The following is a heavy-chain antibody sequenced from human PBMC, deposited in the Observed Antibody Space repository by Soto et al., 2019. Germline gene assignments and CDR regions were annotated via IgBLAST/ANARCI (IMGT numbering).Heavy chain of an antibody. J-gene: IGHJ6*02. CDR3: ARPSYALNWDFHYGMQF. D-gene: IGHD2-2*01. V-gene: IGHV4-34*01. CDR1: GGSFSGYY. Sequence: KSSETLSLTCAVSGGSFSGYYWTWIRQIPGKGLEWIGEINQSGNTKYNPSLMSRVTMSVDTSRNQFSLKLRSVTAADTAVYYCARPSYALNWDFHYGMQFWGQGTSVTVSS. CDR2: INQSGNT.